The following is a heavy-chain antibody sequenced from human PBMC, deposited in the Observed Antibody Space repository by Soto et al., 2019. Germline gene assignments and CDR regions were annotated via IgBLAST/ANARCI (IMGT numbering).Heavy chain of an antibody. CDR1: GSRFSNYV. CDR2: IIPIFNST. CDR3: AREGRGKKAGYNGLVSLGY. D-gene: IGHD2-2*02. J-gene: IGHJ4*02. Sequence: SVKVSCKVSGSRFSNYVISWVRQAPGHGLEWLGRIIPIFNSTKYAQNFQGRVTITADKSTSTASLELSSLRSNDTAVYYCAREGRGKKAGYNGLVSLGYWGQGTLVTVSS. V-gene: IGHV1-69*06.